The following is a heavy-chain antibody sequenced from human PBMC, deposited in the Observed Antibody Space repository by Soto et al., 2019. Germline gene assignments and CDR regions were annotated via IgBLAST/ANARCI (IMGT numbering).Heavy chain of an antibody. CDR3: AKDQSGMHIVATSYY. CDR2: ISGSGGST. CDR1: GFTFSSYA. V-gene: IGHV3-23*01. J-gene: IGHJ4*02. Sequence: EVQLLESGGGLVQPGGSLRLSCAASGFTFSSYAMSWVRQAPGKGLEWVSAISGSGGSTYYADSVKVRFTISRDNSKNTLSLQMNSLRAEDTAVYYCAKDQSGMHIVATSYYWGQGTLVTVSS. D-gene: IGHD5-12*01.